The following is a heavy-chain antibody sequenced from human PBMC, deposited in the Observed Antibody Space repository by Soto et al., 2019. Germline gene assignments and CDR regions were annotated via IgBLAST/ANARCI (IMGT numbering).Heavy chain of an antibody. CDR2: IIPILGIA. D-gene: IGHD3-10*01. CDR3: ARVSVSNPYYGVINGYYFDY. J-gene: IGHJ4*02. Sequence: QVQLVQSGAEVKKPGSSVKVSCKASGGTFSSYTISWVRQAPGQGLEWMGRIIPILGIANYAQKFQGRVTITADKSTSTAYMELSSLRSEDTAVYYCARVSVSNPYYGVINGYYFDYWGQGTLVTVSS. CDR1: GGTFSSYT. V-gene: IGHV1-69*02.